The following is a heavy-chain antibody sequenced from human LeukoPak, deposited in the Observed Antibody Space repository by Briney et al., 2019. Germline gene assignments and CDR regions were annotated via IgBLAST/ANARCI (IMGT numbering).Heavy chain of an antibody. CDR3: AKSYYPTNNWFDP. CDR2: ISGSGGST. D-gene: IGHD3-10*01. J-gene: IGHJ5*02. CDR1: GFTFTSYA. Sequence: GGSLRLSCAASGFTFTSYAMSWVRQAPGKGLEWVSAISGSGGSTYYADSVKGRFTISRDNSKKTLYLQMNTLRAEDTAVYYCAKSYYPTNNWFDPWGQGTLVTVSS. V-gene: IGHV3-23*01.